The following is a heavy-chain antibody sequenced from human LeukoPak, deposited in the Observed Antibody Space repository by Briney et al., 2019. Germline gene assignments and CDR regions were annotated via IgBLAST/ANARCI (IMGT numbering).Heavy chain of an antibody. CDR2: IYPGDSDT. Sequence: GESLKISCKGSGYTFTSCWIGWVRQMPGKGLEWMGIIYPGDSDTRYSPSFQGQVTISADKSISTAYLQWSSLKASDTAMYYCARGTGYCSGGSCYVFDYWGQGTLVTVSS. J-gene: IGHJ4*02. CDR1: GYTFTSCW. CDR3: ARGTGYCSGGSCYVFDY. D-gene: IGHD2-15*01. V-gene: IGHV5-51*01.